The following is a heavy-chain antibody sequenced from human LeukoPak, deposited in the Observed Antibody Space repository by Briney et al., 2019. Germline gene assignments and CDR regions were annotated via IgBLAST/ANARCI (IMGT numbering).Heavy chain of an antibody. D-gene: IGHD2-8*01. J-gene: IGHJ4*02. CDR2: ISGSGANT. V-gene: IGHV3-23*01. CDR1: GFSFGSYA. Sequence: GGSLRLSCAASGFSFGSYALSWVRQAPGKGLEWVSVISGSGANTHYADPVKGRFTISRDNSKNTLYLQMNSLRAEDTAVYYCTSLSDAIESFGTRNYWGQGTLVTVSS. CDR3: TSLSDAIESFGTRNY.